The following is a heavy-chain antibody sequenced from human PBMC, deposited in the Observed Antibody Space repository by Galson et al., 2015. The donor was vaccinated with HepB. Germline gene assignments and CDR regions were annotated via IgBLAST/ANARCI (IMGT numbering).Heavy chain of an antibody. CDR1: GFTFGDYA. D-gene: IGHD6-19*01. CDR2: IRSKAYGGTT. V-gene: IGHV3-49*04. CDR3: TRDLLVAGCSSGWGLVFDY. Sequence: SLRLSCAASGFTFGDYAMSWVRQAPGKGLEWVGFIRSKAYGGTTEYAASVKGRFTISRDDSKSIAYLQMNSLKTEDTAVYYCTRDLLVAGCSSGWGLVFDYWGQGTLVTVSS. J-gene: IGHJ4*02.